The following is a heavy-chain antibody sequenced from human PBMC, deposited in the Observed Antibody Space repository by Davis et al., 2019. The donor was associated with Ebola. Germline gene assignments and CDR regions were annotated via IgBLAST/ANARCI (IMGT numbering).Heavy chain of an antibody. D-gene: IGHD1-26*01. V-gene: IGHV3-30*18. Sequence: GGSLRLSCAASGFTFSNYGMHWVRQTPGKGLEWVAVVSYDGNDNLYADSVKGRFTISRDNSKNTLYLQMNGLGVEDTAVYYCAKDTSNIWFDVWGQGTMVTVSS. CDR2: VSYDGNDN. CDR1: GFTFSNYG. CDR3: AKDTSNIWFDV. J-gene: IGHJ3*01.